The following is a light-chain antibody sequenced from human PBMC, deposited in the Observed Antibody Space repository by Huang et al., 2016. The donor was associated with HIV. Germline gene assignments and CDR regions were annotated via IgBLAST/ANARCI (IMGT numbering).Light chain of an antibody. Sequence: EIVLTQSPGTLSLSPGERAALSCRASLNITSNFLAWYQQKPGQAPRLLISGASSRAIGIPDRFVGSGSGTHFTLTIARLGPEDSAVYYCQQYVSAPLTFGGGTGVEI. CDR2: GAS. CDR1: LNITSNF. V-gene: IGKV3-20*01. CDR3: QQYVSAPLT. J-gene: IGKJ4*01.